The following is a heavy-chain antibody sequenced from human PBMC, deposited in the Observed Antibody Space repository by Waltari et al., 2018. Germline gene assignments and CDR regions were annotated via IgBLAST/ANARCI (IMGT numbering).Heavy chain of an antibody. CDR1: GGSISSYY. V-gene: IGHV4-59*01. CDR2: IYYSGST. J-gene: IGHJ4*02. Sequence: QVQLQESGPGLVKPSETLSLTCTVSGGSISSYYWSWLRQPPGKGLEWIGYIYYSGSTNYNPSLKSRVTISVDTSKNQFSLKLSSVTAADTAVYYCARWGPELSGYRDYVSDYWGQGTLVTVSS. D-gene: IGHD5-12*01. CDR3: ARWGPELSGYRDYVSDY.